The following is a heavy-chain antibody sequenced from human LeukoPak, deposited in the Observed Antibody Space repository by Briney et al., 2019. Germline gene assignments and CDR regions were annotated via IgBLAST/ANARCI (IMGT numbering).Heavy chain of an antibody. CDR3: ARGDDYGDHFDY. Sequence: ASVKVSCTVSGYTLTELSMHWVRQAPGKGLEWMGGFDPEDGETIYAQKFQGRVTMTRDMSTSTVYMELSSLRSEDTAVYYCARGDDYGDHFDYWGQGTLVTVSS. CDR2: FDPEDGET. CDR1: GYTLTELS. J-gene: IGHJ4*02. D-gene: IGHD4-17*01. V-gene: IGHV1-24*01.